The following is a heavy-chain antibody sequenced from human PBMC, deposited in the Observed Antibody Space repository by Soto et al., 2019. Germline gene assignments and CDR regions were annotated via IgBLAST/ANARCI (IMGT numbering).Heavy chain of an antibody. J-gene: IGHJ5*02. CDR2: INPKTGDT. D-gene: IGHD1-1*01. V-gene: IGHV1-2*02. CDR1: GYTFTAFY. CDR3: ATGTNGTTGWYHP. Sequence: QVQLVQSGTEVKKPGASVTVSCKSSGYTFTAFYLHWLRQAPGQGLEWGGWINPKTGDTKSSQKFQGRVTMSRDTSVSTAYIDLTSLTSDDTAMYYCATGTNGTTGWYHPWGQGTRVTVSS.